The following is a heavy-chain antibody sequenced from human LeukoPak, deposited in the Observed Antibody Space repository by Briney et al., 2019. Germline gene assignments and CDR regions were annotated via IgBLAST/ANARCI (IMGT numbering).Heavy chain of an antibody. V-gene: IGHV3-48*04. J-gene: IGHJ6*03. CDR3: AKDATAVIGTVYMDV. CDR2: ISNFGDII. CDR1: GFTFSSYS. D-gene: IGHD4-11*01. Sequence: QSGGSLRLSCAASGFTFSSYSMNWVRQAPGKGLEWISHISNFGDIIHYADSVEGRFTISRDNAKNSLYLQMNSLRAEDTAVYYCAKDATAVIGTVYMDVWGKGTTVTIFS.